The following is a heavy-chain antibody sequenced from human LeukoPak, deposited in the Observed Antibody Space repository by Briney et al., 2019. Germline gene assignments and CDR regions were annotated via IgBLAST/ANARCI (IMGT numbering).Heavy chain of an antibody. D-gene: IGHD3-10*01. CDR3: ARYRFGELLMFDP. V-gene: IGHV4-61*08. CDR2: IYYSGST. J-gene: IGHJ5*02. Sequence: SETLSLTCSVSGDSISRGGDHWSWIRQPPGKGLEWIGYIYYSGSTNYNPSLKSRVTISVDTSKNQFSLKLSSVTAADTAVYYCARYRFGELLMFDPWGQGTLVTVSS. CDR1: GDSISRGGDH.